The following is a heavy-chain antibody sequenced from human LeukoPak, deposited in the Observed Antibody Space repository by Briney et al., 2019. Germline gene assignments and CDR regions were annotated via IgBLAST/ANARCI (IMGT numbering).Heavy chain of an antibody. CDR3: ARWVGSGWYGDY. J-gene: IGHJ4*02. D-gene: IGHD6-19*01. V-gene: IGHV1-18*01. CDR2: LNGYIGNT. Sequence: ASVKVSSKDSGYTFTIYGISWVRQAPGQGLEWMGWLNGYIGNTNYAQKMQGRGTMTTDTSTSTAYMELRSLRSDDTAVYYCARWVGSGWYGDYWGQGTLVTVSS. CDR1: GYTFTIYG.